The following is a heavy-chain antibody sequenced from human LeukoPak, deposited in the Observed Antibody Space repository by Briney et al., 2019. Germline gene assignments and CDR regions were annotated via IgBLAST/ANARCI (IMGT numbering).Heavy chain of an antibody. CDR3: ARGRFMYYYSSGGYLCDY. V-gene: IGHV4-34*01. CDR1: GGSFSDYS. D-gene: IGHD3-10*01. CDR2: INHSGST. Sequence: PSETLSLTCAVYGGSFSDYSWSWIRQPPGKGLEWIGEINHSGSTNYNPSLKSRVTISVDTSKNQFSLKLSSVTAADTAVYYCARGRFMYYYSSGGYLCDYWGQGTLVTVSP. J-gene: IGHJ4*02.